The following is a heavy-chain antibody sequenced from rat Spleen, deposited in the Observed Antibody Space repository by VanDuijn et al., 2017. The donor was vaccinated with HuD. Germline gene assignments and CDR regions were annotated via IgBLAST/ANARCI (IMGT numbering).Heavy chain of an antibody. CDR1: GFTFTSFP. CDR3: ARHNSGYGVMDA. V-gene: IGHV5-46*01. CDR2: INYDGSST. J-gene: IGHJ4*01. Sequence: EVQLVESGGGLVQPGGSMKLSCAASGFTFTSFPVAWVCQAPTKGLEWVATINYDGSSTYYRDSVKGRFTISRDNAKSTLYLQMDSLRSEDTATYYCARHNSGYGVMDAWGQGASVTVSS. D-gene: IGHD4-3*01.